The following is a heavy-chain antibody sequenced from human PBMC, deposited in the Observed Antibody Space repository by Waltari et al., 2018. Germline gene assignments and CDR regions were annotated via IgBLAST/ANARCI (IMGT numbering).Heavy chain of an antibody. Sequence: QVQLLQSGPEVKNPGASVTVSCKTSGSDFTAYYLHWVRQAPGQVLEYFGDINLNNVHTNTVQKFQGRLTMTRKTSTNTAYLDLTKLKSDDPDVYYCARDPDPNLGFDYWGQGTLVTVSS. CDR1: GSDFTAYY. D-gene: IGHD7-27*01. J-gene: IGHJ4*02. CDR2: INLNNVHT. V-gene: IGHV1-2*02. CDR3: ARDPDPNLGFDY.